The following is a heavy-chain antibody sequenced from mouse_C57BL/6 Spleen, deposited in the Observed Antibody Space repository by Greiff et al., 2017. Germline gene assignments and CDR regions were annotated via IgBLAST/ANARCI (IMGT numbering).Heavy chain of an antibody. CDR1: GYTFTSYW. CDR2: IYPGSGST. D-gene: IGHD6-1*01. V-gene: IGHV1-55*01. J-gene: IGHJ2*01. Sequence: QVQLQQSGAELVKPGASVKMSCTASGYTFTSYWITWVQQRPGQGLEWIGDIYPGSGSTNYNEKFMSKATLTVDTSSSTAYMQLSSLTSEDSAVYYCATRRTSVIASVFDCRGQGTTLTVSS. CDR3: ATRRTSVIASVFDC.